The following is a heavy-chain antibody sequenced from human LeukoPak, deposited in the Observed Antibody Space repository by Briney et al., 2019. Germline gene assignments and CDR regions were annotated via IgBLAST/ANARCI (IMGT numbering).Heavy chain of an antibody. J-gene: IGHJ4*02. CDR2: IYYSGST. V-gene: IGHV4-59*01. CDR3: TGATTVAGSYFDY. CDR1: GGSISSYY. Sequence: SETLSLTCTVSGGSISSYYWSWIRQPPGKGLEWIGYIYYSGSTNYNPSLKSRVTISVDTSKNQFSLKLSSMTAADTAVYYCTGATTVAGSYFDYWGQGTLVTVSS. D-gene: IGHD6-19*01.